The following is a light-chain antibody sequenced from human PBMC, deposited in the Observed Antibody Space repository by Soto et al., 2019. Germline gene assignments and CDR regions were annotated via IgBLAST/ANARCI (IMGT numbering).Light chain of an antibody. J-gene: IGLJ2*01. CDR3: SSYTSGSTLVV. V-gene: IGLV2-14*01. CDR1: SSDVGAYNY. CDR2: EVT. Sequence: QSALTQPASVSGSPRLSITISCTGSSSDVGAYNYVSWYQQHPGKAPRLMIYEVTNRPSGVSNRFSGSKSGNTASLTISGLRAEDEADYYCSSYTSGSTLVVFGGGTKVTVL.